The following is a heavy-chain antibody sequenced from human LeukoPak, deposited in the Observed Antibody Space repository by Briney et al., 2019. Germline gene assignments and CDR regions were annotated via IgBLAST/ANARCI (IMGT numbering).Heavy chain of an antibody. V-gene: IGHV3-7*04. CDR2: IKQDGSQK. D-gene: IGHD2-15*01. J-gene: IGHJ3*02. Sequence: PGGSLRLSCAASGFTFNSYAMNWVRQAPGKGLEWVANIKQDGSQKYYVDSVKGRFTISRDNAKNSLYLQMNSLRAEDTAVYYCARIGYCSGVSCLDAFDIWGQGTMVTVSS. CDR1: GFTFNSYA. CDR3: ARIGYCSGVSCLDAFDI.